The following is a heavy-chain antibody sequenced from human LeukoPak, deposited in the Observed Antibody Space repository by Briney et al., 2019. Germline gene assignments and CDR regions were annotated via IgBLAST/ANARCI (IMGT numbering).Heavy chain of an antibody. V-gene: IGHV3-13*01. D-gene: IGHD5-24*01. CDR2: IGTAGDT. CDR1: GFTFSTFD. J-gene: IGHJ5*02. Sequence: QPGGSLSLSCAASGFTFSTFDMHWVRQVTGKGLEWVSGIGTAGDTYYTGSVKGRFTISRENAKNSLYLQMNSLRAGDTAVYYCARGADGFDPWGQGTLVTVSS. CDR3: ARGADGFDP.